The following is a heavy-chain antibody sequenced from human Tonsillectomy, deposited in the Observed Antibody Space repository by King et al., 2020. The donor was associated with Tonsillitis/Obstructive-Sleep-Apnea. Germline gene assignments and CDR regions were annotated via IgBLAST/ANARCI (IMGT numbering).Heavy chain of an antibody. CDR2: VYHSGST. CDR3: TRASSSGWPGGDYFEY. V-gene: IGHV4-4*02. J-gene: IGHJ4*02. Sequence: QVQLQESGPGLVKPSGTLSLTCAVSGGSINSSDWWSWVRHPPGKGLEWIGEVYHSGSTSYNPSLSGRVTISVDKSKNQFSLRLRSVTAADTAVYYCTRASSSGWPGGDYFEYWGQGALVAVSS. CDR1: GGSINSSDW. D-gene: IGHD6-19*01.